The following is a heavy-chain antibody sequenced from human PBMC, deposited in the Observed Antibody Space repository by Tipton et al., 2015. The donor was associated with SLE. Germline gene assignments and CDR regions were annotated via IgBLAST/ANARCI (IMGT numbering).Heavy chain of an antibody. D-gene: IGHD4-17*01. CDR3: ARDLGGDFDY. CDR1: GGSISSYY. CDR2: IYYSGST. Sequence: TLSLTCTVSGGSISSYYWSWVRQPPGKGLEWIGFIYYSGSTDYNPSLKSRVTIPVDTSKNQFSLKVSSVTAADTAVYYCARDLGGDFDYWGQGPLVTVSS. J-gene: IGHJ4*02. V-gene: IGHV4-59*01.